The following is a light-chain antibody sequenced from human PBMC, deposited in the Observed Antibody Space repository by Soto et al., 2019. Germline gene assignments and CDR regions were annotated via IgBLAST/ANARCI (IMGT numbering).Light chain of an antibody. V-gene: IGKV2-28*01. J-gene: IGKJ3*01. CDR2: LGS. CDR3: MQSLQLPRT. CDR1: QSLLHSNGYNY. Sequence: DIVMTQSPLSLPVTPGEPASISCRSSQSLLHSNGYNYLDWYLQKPGQSPQLLIYLGSNRASGVPDRFSDSGSGTEFTLKISRVEAEDVGVYCCMQSLQLPRTFGPGTKVDIK.